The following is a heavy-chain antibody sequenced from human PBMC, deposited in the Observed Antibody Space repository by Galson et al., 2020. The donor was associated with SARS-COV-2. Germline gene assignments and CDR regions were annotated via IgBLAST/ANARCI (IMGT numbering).Heavy chain of an antibody. CDR3: AREYSGYLLANDY. D-gene: IGHD5-12*01. CDR2: IYYSGTT. V-gene: IGHV4-39*07. J-gene: IGHJ4*02. Sequence: SETLSLTCTVSGGPINSRSYYWGWIRQPPGKGLEWIGSIYYSGTTYYNPSLKSRVTISTDTSYNQLSLKLSSVTAADTAVYYCAREYSGYLLANDYWGQGTLVIVSS. CDR1: GGPINSRSYY.